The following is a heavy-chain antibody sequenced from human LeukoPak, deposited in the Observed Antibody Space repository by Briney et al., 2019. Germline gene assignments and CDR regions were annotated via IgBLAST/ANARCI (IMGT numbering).Heavy chain of an antibody. J-gene: IGHJ4*02. Sequence: PGGSLRPSCAASGFTFSNAWMSWVRQAPGKGLEWVGRIKSKTDGGTTDYAAPVKGRFTISRDDSKNTLYLQMNSLKTEDTAVYYCTTDLLSSSGDVDYWGQGTLVTVSS. D-gene: IGHD6-6*01. CDR1: GFTFSNAW. V-gene: IGHV3-15*01. CDR2: IKSKTDGGTT. CDR3: TTDLLSSSGDVDY.